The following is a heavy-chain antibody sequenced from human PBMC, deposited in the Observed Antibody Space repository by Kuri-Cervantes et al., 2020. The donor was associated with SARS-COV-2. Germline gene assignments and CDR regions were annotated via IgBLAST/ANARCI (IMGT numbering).Heavy chain of an antibody. Sequence: GESLKISCAASGFTFSNAWMSWVRQAPGKGLEWVGRIKSKTDGGTTDYAAPVKGRFTISRDDSKNTLYLQMNSLKTEDTAVYYCKGMVTDFDYWGQGTLVTVSS. D-gene: IGHD2-21*02. CDR3: KGMVTDFDY. V-gene: IGHV3-15*01. J-gene: IGHJ4*02. CDR1: GFTFSNAW. CDR2: IKSKTDGGTT.